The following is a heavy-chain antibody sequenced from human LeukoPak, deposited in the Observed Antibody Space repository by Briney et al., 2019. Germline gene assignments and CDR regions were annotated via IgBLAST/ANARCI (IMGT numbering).Heavy chain of an antibody. CDR3: AKQSGDYGDPNYYYYMDV. CDR1: GFTFSSYG. J-gene: IGHJ6*03. D-gene: IGHD4-17*01. CDR2: IRYDGSNK. Sequence: PGGSLRLSCAASGFTFSSYGMHWVRQAPGKGLEWVAFIRYDGSNKYYADSVKGRFTISRDNSKNTLYLQMNSLRAEDTAVYYCAKQSGDYGDPNYYYYMDVWGKGTTVTVSS. V-gene: IGHV3-30*02.